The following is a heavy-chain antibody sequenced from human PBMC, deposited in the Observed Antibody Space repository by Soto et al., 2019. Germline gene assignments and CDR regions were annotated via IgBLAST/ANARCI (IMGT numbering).Heavy chain of an antibody. Sequence: QVQLVQSGAEVKKPGSSVKVSCKASGGTFSTYTISWVRQAPGQGLEWMGRIIPILGIANYAQKFQGRVTTTADKSTSTASMELTSLRSEDTDVYYCASRSTVVLAATEAFDYWGQGTLVTVSS. CDR2: IIPILGIA. D-gene: IGHD2-15*01. V-gene: IGHV1-69*02. J-gene: IGHJ4*02. CDR1: GGTFSTYT. CDR3: ASRSTVVLAATEAFDY.